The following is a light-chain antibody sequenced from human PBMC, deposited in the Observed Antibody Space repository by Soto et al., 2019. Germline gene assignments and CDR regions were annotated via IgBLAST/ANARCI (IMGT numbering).Light chain of an antibody. J-gene: IGKJ5*01. CDR1: QSVLYSSNNKNY. CDR2: WAS. Sequence: DNVMTQSPDSLAVSLGERATVNCKSRQSVLYSSNNKNYLAWYQQRPGQPPKLLIYWASTRESGVPDRFSGSGSGTDFTLTISSLQAEDVAVYYCQQYYSTPTFGQGTRLEIK. V-gene: IGKV4-1*01. CDR3: QQYYSTPT.